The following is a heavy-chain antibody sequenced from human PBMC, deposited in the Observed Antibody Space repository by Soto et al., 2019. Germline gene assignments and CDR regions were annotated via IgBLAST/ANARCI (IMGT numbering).Heavy chain of an antibody. CDR3: ARDLYYFWNGFAGPYCFDY. CDR1: GYTFTSYG. Sequence: ASVKVSCKASGYTFTSYGISWVRQAPGQGLEGMGWISAYNGNTNYAQKLQDRVTITTDTSTSTAFMVLSSLRSDDTAVYYCARDLYYFWNGFAGPYCFDYWGQGTLVTVSS. CDR2: ISAYNGNT. J-gene: IGHJ4*01. D-gene: IGHD3-3*01. V-gene: IGHV1-18*01.